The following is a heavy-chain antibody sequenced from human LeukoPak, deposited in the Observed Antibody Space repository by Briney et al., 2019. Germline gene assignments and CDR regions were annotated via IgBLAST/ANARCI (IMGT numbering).Heavy chain of an antibody. V-gene: IGHV3-74*01. CDR3: AREDSSVIPFDY. J-gene: IGHJ4*02. D-gene: IGHD6-25*01. Sequence: GGSLRLSCAASGFTLSNYWMHWVRQPPGKGVVWVSRINSDGSSTSYADSVQGRFTISRDNAKNTLYLQMNSLRAEDTAVYYCAREDSSVIPFDYWGQGTLVTVSS. CDR1: GFTLSNYW. CDR2: INSDGSST.